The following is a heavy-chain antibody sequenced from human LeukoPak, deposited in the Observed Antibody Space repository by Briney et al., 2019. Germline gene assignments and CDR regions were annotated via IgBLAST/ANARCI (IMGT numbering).Heavy chain of an antibody. J-gene: IGHJ6*03. Sequence: ASVKVSCKASGYTFTTYYIHWVRQAPGQELEWLGIINPNGGTTRYAQKFQGRVTMTRDMSTSTVYMELNNLRSEDTAVYYCASAEVVPQDYYYMDVWGRGTTVTVSS. CDR1: GYTFTTYY. D-gene: IGHD2-2*01. CDR3: ASAEVVPQDYYYMDV. V-gene: IGHV1-46*01. CDR2: INPNGGTT.